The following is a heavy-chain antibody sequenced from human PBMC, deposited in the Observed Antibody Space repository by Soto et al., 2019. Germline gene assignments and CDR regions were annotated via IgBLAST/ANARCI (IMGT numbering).Heavy chain of an antibody. J-gene: IGHJ4*02. CDR1: GGTFSSYA. Sequence: QVQLVQSGAEVKKPGSSVKVSCKASGGTFSSYAIRWVRQAPGQGLEWMGLIIPIFGTANYAQKFQGRVTITADESTSTAYMELSSLRSEDTAVYYCARDVYCISTSCYSDYWGQGPLVTVSS. D-gene: IGHD2-2*02. CDR2: IIPIFGTA. V-gene: IGHV1-69*01. CDR3: ARDVYCISTSCYSDY.